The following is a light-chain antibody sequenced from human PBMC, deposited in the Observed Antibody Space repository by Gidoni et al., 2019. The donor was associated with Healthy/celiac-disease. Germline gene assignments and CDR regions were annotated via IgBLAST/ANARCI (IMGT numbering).Light chain of an antibody. CDR1: SSNIGAGYD. J-gene: IGLJ3*02. CDR2: GNS. Sequence: HSVLTQPPSVSGAPGQRVTISCPGRSSNIGAGYDVHWYQQLPGTAPKLLIYGNSNRPSGVPDRFSGSKSGTSASLAITGLQAEDEADYYCQSYDSSLSGSVFGGGTKLTVL. CDR3: QSYDSSLSGSV. V-gene: IGLV1-40*01.